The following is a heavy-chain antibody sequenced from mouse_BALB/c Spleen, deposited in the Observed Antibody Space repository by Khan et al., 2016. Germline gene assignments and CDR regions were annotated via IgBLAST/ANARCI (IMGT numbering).Heavy chain of an antibody. V-gene: IGHV1-9*01. Sequence: QVQLQQSGAELMKPGASVKISCKATGYTFSSYWIEWVKQRPGHGLEWIGEILPGSGTTNYNEKFKGKATFTADTSSNTDYMQLSSLTSEDSAVYSCSRSVYINYDAMAYWGQGTSGTVSS. CDR2: ILPGSGTT. CDR3: SRSVYINYDAMAY. J-gene: IGHJ4*01. CDR1: GYTFSSYW. D-gene: IGHD2-5*01.